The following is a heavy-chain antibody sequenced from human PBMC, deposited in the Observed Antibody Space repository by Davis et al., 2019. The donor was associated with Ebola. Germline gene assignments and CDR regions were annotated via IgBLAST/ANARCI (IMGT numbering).Heavy chain of an antibody. CDR2: IYYSGST. CDR3: ARSYYGSGSYLSFDY. V-gene: IGHV4-39*01. Sequence: MPGGSLRLSCTVSGGSISSSSYYWGWIRQPPEKGLEWIGSIYYSGSTYYNPSLKSRVTISVDTSKNQFSLRLSSVTAADTAVYYCARSYYGSGSYLSFDYWGQGTLVTVSS. D-gene: IGHD3-10*01. CDR1: GGSISSSSYY. J-gene: IGHJ4*02.